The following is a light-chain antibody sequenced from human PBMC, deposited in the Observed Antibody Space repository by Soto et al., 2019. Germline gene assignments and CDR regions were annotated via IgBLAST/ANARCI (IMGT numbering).Light chain of an antibody. CDR2: WAS. Sequence: DFVMTQSPDSLAVSLGESATINCKSSQSVLYSSTNKHYLAWYQQQPGQPPKLLIYWASTRESGVPARFSGSGSGTDFTPTISSLQAEDVAVDYCQQYRLAPYSFGQGTKLEIK. CDR1: QSVLYSSTNKHY. J-gene: IGKJ2*03. CDR3: QQYRLAPYS. V-gene: IGKV4-1*01.